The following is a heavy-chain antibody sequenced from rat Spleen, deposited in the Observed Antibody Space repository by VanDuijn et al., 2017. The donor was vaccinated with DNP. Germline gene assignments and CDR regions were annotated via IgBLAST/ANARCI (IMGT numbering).Heavy chain of an antibody. CDR3: VRDLIFRDTTSAMDA. V-gene: IGHV2-47*01. Sequence: QVQLKESGPGLVQPSQTLSLTCTVSGLSLTSNSVSWIRQPSGKGPEWMGKMWYDGDTAYNSALKSRLSIRRDTSTSQVFLEMNSLQTEDTATYYCVRDLIFRDTTSAMDAWGQGTSVTVSS. D-gene: IGHD2-2*01. CDR2: MWYDGDT. CDR1: GLSLTSNS. J-gene: IGHJ4*01.